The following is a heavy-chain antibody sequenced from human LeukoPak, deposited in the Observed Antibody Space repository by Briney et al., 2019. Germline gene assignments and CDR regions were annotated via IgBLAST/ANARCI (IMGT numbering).Heavy chain of an antibody. J-gene: IGHJ6*03. CDR2: IYTSGST. CDR1: GGSISSYY. D-gene: IGHD6-13*01. V-gene: IGHV4-4*07. Sequence: SETLSLTYTVSGGSISSYYWSWIRQPAGKGLEWIGRIYTSGSTNYNPSLKSRVTMSVDTSKNQFSLKLSSVTAADTAVYYCARVIAAAGPYYYYYYMDVWGKGTTVTISS. CDR3: ARVIAAAGPYYYYYYMDV.